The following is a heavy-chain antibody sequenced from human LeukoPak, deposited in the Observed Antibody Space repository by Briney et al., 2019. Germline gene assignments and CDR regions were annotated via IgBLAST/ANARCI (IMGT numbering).Heavy chain of an antibody. V-gene: IGHV3-15*01. Sequence: KPGGSLRLSCAASGFTFSNAWMSWVRQTPGKGLEWVGRIKSKTDGGTTDYAAPVKGRFTISRDDSKNTLYLQMNSLKTEDTAVYYCTTAPFPLRLLMDEYRYYYYMDVWGKGTTVTVSS. CDR3: TTAPFPLRLLMDEYRYYYYMDV. CDR1: GFTFSNAW. J-gene: IGHJ6*03. D-gene: IGHD3-9*01. CDR2: IKSKTDGGTT.